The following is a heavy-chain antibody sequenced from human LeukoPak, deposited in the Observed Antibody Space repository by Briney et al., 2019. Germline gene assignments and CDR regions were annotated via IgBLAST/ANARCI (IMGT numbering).Heavy chain of an antibody. Sequence: SETLSLTCAVSSYSISSGYYWGWIRQPPGKGLEWIGSIYHSGITYYNPSLKSRVTISVDTSKNQFSLKLRSVTAADTAVYYCARRRMSSSLRDPWGQGTLVTVSS. CDR3: ARRRMSSSLRDP. D-gene: IGHD6-6*01. CDR1: SYSISSGYY. CDR2: IYHSGIT. V-gene: IGHV4-38-2*01. J-gene: IGHJ5*02.